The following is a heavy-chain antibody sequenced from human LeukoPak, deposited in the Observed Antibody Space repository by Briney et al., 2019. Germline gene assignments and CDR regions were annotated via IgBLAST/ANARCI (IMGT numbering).Heavy chain of an antibody. V-gene: IGHV3-33*03. J-gene: IGHJ4*02. CDR1: QFTFSHYG. D-gene: IGHD4-11*01. Sequence: GGSLRLSCAASQFTFSHYGMHWARQAPGRGLEWVAVIWNDGSATYYADSVKGRLTISRDNSRNTLYLQMTSLRAEDTAVYYCAKDAQRGFDYSNSLEYWGQGTLVTVSS. CDR2: IWNDGSAT. CDR3: AKDAQRGFDYSNSLEY.